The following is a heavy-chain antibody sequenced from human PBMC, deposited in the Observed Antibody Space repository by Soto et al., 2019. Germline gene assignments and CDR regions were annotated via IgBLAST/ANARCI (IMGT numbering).Heavy chain of an antibody. V-gene: IGHV1-69*01. CDR2: IIPIFGTA. CDR3: ARERDCSGGSWYRYYYGMDV. D-gene: IGHD2-15*01. Sequence: QVQLVQSGAEVKKPGSSVKVSCKASGGTFSSYAISWVRQAPGQGLEWMGGIIPIFGTANYAQKFQGRVTITADESTSTAYMELSSLRSEETAVYYCARERDCSGGSWYRYYYGMDVWGQGTTVTVSS. CDR1: GGTFSSYA. J-gene: IGHJ6*02.